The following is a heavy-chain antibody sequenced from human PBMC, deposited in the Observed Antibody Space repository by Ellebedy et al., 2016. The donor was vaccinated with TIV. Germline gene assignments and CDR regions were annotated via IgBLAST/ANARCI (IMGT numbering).Heavy chain of an antibody. CDR2: IIPIFGTA. D-gene: IGHD6-6*01. V-gene: IGHV1-69*13. CDR1: GGTFSSYA. J-gene: IGHJ4*02. Sequence: AASVKVSCKAAGGTFSSYAISWVRQAPGQGLEWMGWIIPIFGTANYAQKFQGRVTITADESTSTAYMELSSLRSEDTSVYYCARDRPLDYWGQGTLVTVSS. CDR3: ARDRPLDY.